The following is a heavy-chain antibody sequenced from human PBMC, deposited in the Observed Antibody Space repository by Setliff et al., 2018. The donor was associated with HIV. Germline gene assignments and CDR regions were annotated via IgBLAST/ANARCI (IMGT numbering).Heavy chain of an antibody. CDR3: ARLQGYNFWSGYYTYDAFDI. CDR2: IYWNDDK. D-gene: IGHD3-3*01. Sequence: SGPTLVNPTQTLTLTCTFSGVSLSTSGEGVGWIRQPPGKPLEWLALIYWNDDKRYSPSLKSRLTITKDTSKNQVVLTMSSMDPVDTATYYCARLQGYNFWSGYYTYDAFDIWGQGTMVTVS. V-gene: IGHV2-5*01. J-gene: IGHJ3*02. CDR1: GVSLSTSGEG.